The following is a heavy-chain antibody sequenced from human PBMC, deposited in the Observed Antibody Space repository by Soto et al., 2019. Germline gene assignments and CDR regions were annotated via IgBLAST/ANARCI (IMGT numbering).Heavy chain of an antibody. CDR1: GFTFSSYG. CDR2: ISYDGSNK. Sequence: GGALRLSCAASGFTFSSYGMHCVRQAPSKGLEWVAVISYDGSNKYYADSVKGRFTISRDNSKNTLYLQMNSLRAEDTAVYYCAKDNPYDYVWGSYPFDYWGQGTLVTVSS. V-gene: IGHV3-30*18. D-gene: IGHD3-16*01. J-gene: IGHJ4*02. CDR3: AKDNPYDYVWGSYPFDY.